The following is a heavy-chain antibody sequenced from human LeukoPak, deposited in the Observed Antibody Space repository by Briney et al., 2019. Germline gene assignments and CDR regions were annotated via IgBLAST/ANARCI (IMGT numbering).Heavy chain of an antibody. V-gene: IGHV1-2*02. Sequence: GASVKVSCKASGYTFTGYYMHWVRQAPGQGLEWMGWINPNSGGTNYAQKFQGRVTMTRDTSISTAYMELSRLRSDDTAVYYCARDLSIAVAGPEGDYWGQGTLVTVSS. CDR3: ARDLSIAVAGPEGDY. CDR1: GYTFTGYY. J-gene: IGHJ4*02. D-gene: IGHD6-19*01. CDR2: INPNSGGT.